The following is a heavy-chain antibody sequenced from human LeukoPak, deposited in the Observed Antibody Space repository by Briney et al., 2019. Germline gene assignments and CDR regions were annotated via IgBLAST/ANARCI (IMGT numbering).Heavy chain of an antibody. CDR3: ARDSRGAFDI. CDR1: GFTFSGYY. J-gene: IGHJ3*02. Sequence: GGSLRLSCAASGFTFSGYYISWIRQAPGRGLEWLSYIGTSGTTIYYADSVKGRFTISRDNAKNSLYLQMNSLRAEDTAVYYCARDSRGAFDIWGQGTMVTVSS. D-gene: IGHD3-10*01. V-gene: IGHV3-11*01. CDR2: IGTSGTTI.